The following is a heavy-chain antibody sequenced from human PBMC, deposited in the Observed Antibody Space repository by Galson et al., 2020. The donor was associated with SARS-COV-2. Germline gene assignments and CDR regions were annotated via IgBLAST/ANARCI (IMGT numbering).Heavy chain of an antibody. D-gene: IGHD3-9*01. CDR1: GGSFSTYS. CDR3: ARDVPTPPRDNAFDI. V-gene: IGHV1-69*13. J-gene: IGHJ3*02. Sequence: SVKVSCKVSGGSFSTYSLNWVRQAPGQGLEWMGGIIPVFGTPHYAQKFQDRVTITADESTSTAYMEMRSLRSEDTAVYYCARDVPTPPRDNAFDIWGQGTMVTVSS. CDR2: IIPVFGTP.